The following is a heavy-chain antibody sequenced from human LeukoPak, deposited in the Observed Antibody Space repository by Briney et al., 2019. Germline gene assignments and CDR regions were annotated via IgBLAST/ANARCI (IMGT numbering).Heavy chain of an antibody. J-gene: IGHJ4*02. Sequence: GGSLRLSCAASGFTFDDYAMHWVRQAPGKGLEWLALISGDGDSTYYADSVKGRFTISRDNRKYSLYLQMNSLRTEDTAFYYCAKDSLEAAGNFDYWGQGTLVAVSS. V-gene: IGHV3-43*02. D-gene: IGHD6-13*01. CDR1: GFTFDDYA. CDR3: AKDSLEAAGNFDY. CDR2: ISGDGDST.